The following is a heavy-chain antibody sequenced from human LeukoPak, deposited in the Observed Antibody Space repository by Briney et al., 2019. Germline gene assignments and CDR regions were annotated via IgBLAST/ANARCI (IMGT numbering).Heavy chain of an antibody. CDR1: GFTFDDYA. D-gene: IGHD2-2*01. J-gene: IGHJ5*02. CDR3: AKGRDKYQLLSKNWFDP. CDR2: ISWNSGSI. Sequence: SLSLSCAASGFTFDDYAMHWVRQAPGKGLEWVSGISWNSGSIGYADSVKGRFTTSRDNAKNSLYLQMNSLRAEDTALYYCAKGRDKYQLLSKNWFDPWGQGTLVTVSS. V-gene: IGHV3-9*01.